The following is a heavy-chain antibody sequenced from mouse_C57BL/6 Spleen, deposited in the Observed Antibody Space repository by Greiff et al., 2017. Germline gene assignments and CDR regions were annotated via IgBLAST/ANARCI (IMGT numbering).Heavy chain of an antibody. Sequence: EVQLQQSGAELVKPGASVKLSCTASGFNIKDYYMHWVKQRTEQGLEWIGRIDPADGATKYDQKFQGKATITADTSSNTAYLQLSSLTSEDTAVYYCAWSSCLYYFDDWGKGTTLTVSS. CDR3: AWSSCLYYFDD. D-gene: IGHD1-1*01. V-gene: IGHV14-2*01. CDR1: GFNIKDYY. J-gene: IGHJ2*01. CDR2: IDPADGAT.